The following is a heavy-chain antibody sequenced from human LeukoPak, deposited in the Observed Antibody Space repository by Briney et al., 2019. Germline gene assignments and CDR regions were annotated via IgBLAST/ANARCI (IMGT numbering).Heavy chain of an antibody. J-gene: IGHJ3*02. D-gene: IGHD2-8*01. CDR1: GXTLSDYG. Sequence: PGGSLRLSCEASGXTLSDYGMDWVRQAPGKGLESVAILWYDGRNKKYADSVKGRFTISRDNSKNTLYLQMNSLTAEDTAVYYCARGAYKRGRYCTYRTCYLDEDDAFDTWGQGTMVTVSS. CDR3: ARGAYKRGRYCTYRTCYLDEDDAFDT. CDR2: LWYDGRNK. V-gene: IGHV3-33*01.